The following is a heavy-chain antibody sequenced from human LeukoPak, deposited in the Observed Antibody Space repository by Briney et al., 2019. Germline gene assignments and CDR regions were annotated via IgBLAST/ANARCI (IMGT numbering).Heavy chain of an antibody. CDR2: ISAYNGNT. CDR3: ARDRVGGSYGGRFDY. Sequence: GASVNVSCKASGYTFTNYGISWVRQAPGQGLEWMGWISAYNGNTNYAQKLQGRVTMTTDTSTSTAYMELRSLRSDDTAVYYCARDRVGGSYGGRFDYWGQGTLVTVSS. D-gene: IGHD1-26*01. V-gene: IGHV1-18*01. CDR1: GYTFTNYG. J-gene: IGHJ4*02.